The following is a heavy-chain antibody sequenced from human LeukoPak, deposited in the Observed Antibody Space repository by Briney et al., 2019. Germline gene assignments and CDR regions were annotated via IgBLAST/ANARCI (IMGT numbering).Heavy chain of an antibody. V-gene: IGHV4-39*01. D-gene: IGHD2-15*01. CDR3: ARRYCSGGHCYYFDS. CDR2: IYNSGST. Sequence: PSETLSLTCTVSGGSISSSSHYWGWIRQPPGMGLEWLGLIYNSGSTYYNPSLNSRVTVSLDTSKNQFSLTVTSVTAADTAVYYCARRYCSGGHCYYFDSWGQGTLVTVSS. J-gene: IGHJ4*02. CDR1: GGSISSSSHY.